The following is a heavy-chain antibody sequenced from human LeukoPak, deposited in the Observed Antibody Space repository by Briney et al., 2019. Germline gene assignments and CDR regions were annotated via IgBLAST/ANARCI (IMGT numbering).Heavy chain of an antibody. J-gene: IGHJ4*02. V-gene: IGHV1-46*01. D-gene: IGHD3-9*01. CDR1: GYTFTSYY. CDR2: INPSGGST. CDR3: ARVLGVTGYYFN. Sequence: ASVKVSCKASGYTFTSYYMHWVRQAPGQGLEWMGIINPSGGSTSYAQKFQGRVTMTRDTSTSTVYMELSSLRSEYTAVYYCARVLGVTGYYFNWGQGTLVTVSS.